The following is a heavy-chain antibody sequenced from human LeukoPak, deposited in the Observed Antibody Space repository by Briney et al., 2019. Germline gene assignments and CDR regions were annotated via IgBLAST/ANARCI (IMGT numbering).Heavy chain of an antibody. V-gene: IGHV3-7*01. CDR1: GFTFSSYW. CDR2: IKQDGSEK. D-gene: IGHD3-10*01. CDR3: AKGAFRDQVQGYYYMDV. J-gene: IGHJ6*03. Sequence: GGSLRLSCAASGFTFSSYWMSWVRQAPGKGLEWVANIKQDGSEKYYVDSVKGRFIISRVNAKNSLYLQMNSLRAEDTAVYYCAKGAFRDQVQGYYYMDVWGKGTTVTVSS.